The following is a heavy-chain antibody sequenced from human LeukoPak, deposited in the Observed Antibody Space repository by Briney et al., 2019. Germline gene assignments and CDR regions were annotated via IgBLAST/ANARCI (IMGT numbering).Heavy chain of an antibody. J-gene: IGHJ5*02. D-gene: IGHD6-13*01. CDR1: GFTFSSYG. V-gene: IGHV3-33*01. CDR2: IWYDTSNK. CDR3: ARDLAAAGTWFDP. Sequence: GGSLRLSCAASGFTFSSYGMHWVRQAPGKELEWVGVIWYDTSNKYYADSVKGRFTISRDNSKNTLYLQMNSLRAEDTAVYYCARDLAAAGTWFDPWGQGTLVTVSS.